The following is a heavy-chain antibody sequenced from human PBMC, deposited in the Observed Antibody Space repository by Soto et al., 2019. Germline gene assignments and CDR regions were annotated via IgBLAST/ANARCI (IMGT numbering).Heavy chain of an antibody. V-gene: IGHV3-23*01. CDR3: AKNQHAMAHDY. J-gene: IGHJ4*02. D-gene: IGHD2-8*01. CDR2: ISSSGAST. CDR1: GFNFSNYA. Sequence: PGGSLRLSCAAAGFNFSNYAMSWVRQAPGKELEWVSTISSSGASTDYADSVKGRFTISRDNSQNTLNLQMNSLRAEDTAIYYCAKNQHAMAHDYWGPGTLVTVPS.